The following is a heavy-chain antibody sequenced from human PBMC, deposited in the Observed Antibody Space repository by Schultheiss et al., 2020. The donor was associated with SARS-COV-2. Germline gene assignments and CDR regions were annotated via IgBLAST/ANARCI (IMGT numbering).Heavy chain of an antibody. Sequence: SGPTLVKPTPTLTLTCTFSGFSLSTSGVGVGWIRQPPGKALEWLALIYWDDDKRYSPSLKSRLTITKDTSKNQVVLTMTNMDPVDTATYYCARILWFGELRIFDYWGQGTLVTVSS. CDR1: GFSLSTSGVG. V-gene: IGHV2-5*02. CDR3: ARILWFGELRIFDY. J-gene: IGHJ4*02. D-gene: IGHD3-10*01. CDR2: IYWDDDK.